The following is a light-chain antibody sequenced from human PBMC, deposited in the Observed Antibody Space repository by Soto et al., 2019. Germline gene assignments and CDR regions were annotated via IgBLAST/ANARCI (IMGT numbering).Light chain of an antibody. V-gene: IGKV3-20*01. CDR3: QQYGRSPLT. CDR1: QSVSSSY. J-gene: IGKJ4*01. CDR2: GAS. Sequence: EIVLTQSPGTLSLSPGERATLSCRASQSVSSSYLAWYQQKPGQAPRLLIYGASSRATGIPDRFTGSGSGTDFTLTITRLEREDFAVYYCQQYGRSPLTFGGGTKVDIK.